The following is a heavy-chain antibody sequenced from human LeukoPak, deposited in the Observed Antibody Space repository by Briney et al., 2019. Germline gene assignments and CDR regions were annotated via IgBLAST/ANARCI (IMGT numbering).Heavy chain of an antibody. Sequence: PSETLSLTCTVSGGSISNHYWSWIRQPPGKGLEWIGYFYYSGSTTYNPSLKSRVTISVDTSKNQFSPNLSSVTAADTAVYYCARGFGDNVVRYFDYWGQGTLVTVSS. CDR2: FYYSGST. V-gene: IGHV4-59*11. J-gene: IGHJ4*02. CDR1: GGSISNHY. D-gene: IGHD6-6*01. CDR3: ARGFGDNVVRYFDY.